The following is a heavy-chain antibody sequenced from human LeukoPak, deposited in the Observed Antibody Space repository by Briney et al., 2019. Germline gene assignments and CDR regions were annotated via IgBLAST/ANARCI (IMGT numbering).Heavy chain of an antibody. Sequence: GGSLRLSCAASGFTFSNYAMHWVRQAAGKGLEWVAVISYDGSDQYYTDSVKGRFTISRDNSKNTLNLQMNSLRAEDTAVYYCARDPLERGGTYYVDYWGQGALVTVSS. D-gene: IGHD1-26*01. CDR3: ARDPLERGGTYYVDY. CDR1: GFTFSNYA. J-gene: IGHJ4*02. CDR2: ISYDGSDQ. V-gene: IGHV3-30*10.